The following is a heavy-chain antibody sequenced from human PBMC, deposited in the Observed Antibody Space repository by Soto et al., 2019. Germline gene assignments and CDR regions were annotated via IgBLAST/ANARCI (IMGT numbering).Heavy chain of an antibody. D-gene: IGHD6-13*01. CDR3: ARAAAAGTSTSYYYYGMDV. V-gene: IGHV1-69*01. CDR2: IIPIFGTA. J-gene: IGHJ6*02. Sequence: QVQLVQSGAEVKKPGSSVKVSCKASGGTFSSYAISWVRQAPGQGLEWMGGIIPIFGTANYAQKFQGRVTITADESTSTAYMELSSLRSEDTAVYYCARAAAAGTSTSYYYYGMDVWGQGTTVTVSS. CDR1: GGTFSSYA.